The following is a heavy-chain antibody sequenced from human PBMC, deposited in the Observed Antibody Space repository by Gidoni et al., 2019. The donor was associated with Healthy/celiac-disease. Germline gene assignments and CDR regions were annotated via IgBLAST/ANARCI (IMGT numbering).Heavy chain of an antibody. D-gene: IGHD3-22*01. CDR2: IIPIFGTA. J-gene: IGHJ6*02. Sequence: QVQLVQSGAEVTKPGSSVKVSCKASGGTFSSYAISWVRQAPGQGLEWMGGIIPIFGTANYAQKFQGRVTITADESTSTAYMELSSLRSEDTAVYYCASNYYDSSGYYTLGYGMDVWGQGTTVTVSS. V-gene: IGHV1-69*01. CDR3: ASNYYDSSGYYTLGYGMDV. CDR1: GGTFSSYA.